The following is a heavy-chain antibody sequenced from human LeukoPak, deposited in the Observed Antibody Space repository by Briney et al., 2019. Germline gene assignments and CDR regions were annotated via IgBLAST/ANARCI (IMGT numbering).Heavy chain of an antibody. J-gene: IGHJ5*02. Sequence: ASVKVSCKASGYTFTGYYMHWVRQAPGQGLEWMGWINPNSGGTNYAQKFQGRVTMTRDTSITTAYMELSRLRSDDTAVYYCARDYGDTIFGVVEWFDPWGQGTLVTVSS. D-gene: IGHD3-3*01. CDR1: GYTFTGYY. CDR3: ARDYGDTIFGVVEWFDP. CDR2: INPNSGGT. V-gene: IGHV1-2*02.